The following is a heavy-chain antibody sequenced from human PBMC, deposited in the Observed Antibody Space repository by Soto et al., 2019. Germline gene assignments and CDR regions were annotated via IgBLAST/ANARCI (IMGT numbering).Heavy chain of an antibody. CDR2: IYYSGTT. J-gene: IGHJ6*03. Sequence: SETLSLTCNASGGSISSTSYAWGWIRQSPGKGLEWIGSIYYSGTTYYNPSLKSRVTISVDTSKNQFSLKLSSVTAADTAVYYCARRERFLESYMDVWGKGTTVTVSS. D-gene: IGHD3-3*01. CDR1: GGSISSTSYA. CDR3: ARRERFLESYMDV. V-gene: IGHV4-39*01.